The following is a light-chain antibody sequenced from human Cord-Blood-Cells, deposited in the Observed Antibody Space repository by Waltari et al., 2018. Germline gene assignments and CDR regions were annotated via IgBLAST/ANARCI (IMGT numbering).Light chain of an antibody. CDR1: SSDVGGYNY. J-gene: IGLJ3*02. CDR2: DVS. CDR3: SSYTSSSTLV. V-gene: IGLV2-14*03. Sequence: QSALTQPASGSGSPGQSIPISSTGTSSDVGGYNYVSWYKQHPGKAPKLMIYDVSNRPSGVSNLFSGSKSGNTASLTISGLQAEDEADYYCSSYTSSSTLVFGGGTKLTVL.